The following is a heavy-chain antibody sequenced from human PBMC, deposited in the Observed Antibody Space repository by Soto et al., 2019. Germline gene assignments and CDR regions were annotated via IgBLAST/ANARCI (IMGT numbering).Heavy chain of an antibody. CDR1: GYSFTSYW. Sequence: PGESLKISCKGSGYSFTSYWIGWVRQMPGKGLEWMGIIYPGDSDTRYSPSFQGQVTISADKSISTAYLQWSSLKASDTAMYYCATFMVRGVINSEGISYNWFDPWGQGTLVTVSS. V-gene: IGHV5-51*01. D-gene: IGHD3-10*01. CDR2: IYPGDSDT. CDR3: ATFMVRGVINSEGISYNWFDP. J-gene: IGHJ5*02.